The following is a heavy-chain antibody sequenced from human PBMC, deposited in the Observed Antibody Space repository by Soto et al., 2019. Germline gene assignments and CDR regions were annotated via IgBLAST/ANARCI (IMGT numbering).Heavy chain of an antibody. CDR2: ISYDGSNK. CDR3: ARDPVTTPNYFDY. CDR1: GFTFSSYA. V-gene: IGHV3-30-3*01. J-gene: IGHJ4*02. D-gene: IGHD1-1*01. Sequence: GGSLRLSCAASGFTFSSYAMHWVRQAPGKGLEWVAVISYDGSNKYYADSVKGRFTISRDNSKNTLYLQMNSLRAEDTAVYYCARDPVTTPNYFDYWGQGTLVTVSS.